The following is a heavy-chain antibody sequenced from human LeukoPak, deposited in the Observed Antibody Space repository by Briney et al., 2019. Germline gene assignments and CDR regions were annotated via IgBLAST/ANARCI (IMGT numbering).Heavy chain of an antibody. Sequence: EESLKISCKGSGYSFTSYWIGWVRQMPGKGLEWMGIIYPGDSDTRYSPSFQGQVTISADKSISNAYLQWSSLKASDTAMYYCARRSSGYSYGFDYWGQGTLVTVSS. J-gene: IGHJ4*02. CDR3: ARRSSGYSYGFDY. CDR2: IYPGDSDT. V-gene: IGHV5-51*01. CDR1: GYSFTSYW. D-gene: IGHD5-18*01.